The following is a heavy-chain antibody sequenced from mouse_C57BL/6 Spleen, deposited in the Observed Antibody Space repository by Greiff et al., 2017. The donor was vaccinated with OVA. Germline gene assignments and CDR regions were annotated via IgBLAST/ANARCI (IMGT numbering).Heavy chain of an antibody. CDR1: GFSLTSYG. Sequence: QVQLKESGPGLVQPSQSLSITCTVSGFSLTSYGVHWVRQSPGKGLEWLGVIWSGGSTDYNAAFISRLSISKDNSKSQVFFKMNSLQADDTAIYYCARNDYGSSSVYFDYWGQGTTLTVSS. CDR3: ARNDYGSSSVYFDY. J-gene: IGHJ2*01. V-gene: IGHV2-2*01. D-gene: IGHD1-1*01. CDR2: IWSGGST.